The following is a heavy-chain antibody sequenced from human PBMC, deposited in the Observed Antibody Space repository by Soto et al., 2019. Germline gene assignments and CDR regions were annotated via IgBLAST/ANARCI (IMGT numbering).Heavy chain of an antibody. Sequence: SVKVYFKAYGGPFSSYAISLVRQAPGQGLEWMGGIIPIFGTANYAQKFQGRVTITADESTSTAYMELSSLRSEDTAVYYCARSRNYYDSSGPLSDYWGQGTMVTVSS. CDR1: GGPFSSYA. CDR2: IIPIFGTA. V-gene: IGHV1-69*13. D-gene: IGHD3-22*01. CDR3: ARSRNYYDSSGPLSDY. J-gene: IGHJ4*02.